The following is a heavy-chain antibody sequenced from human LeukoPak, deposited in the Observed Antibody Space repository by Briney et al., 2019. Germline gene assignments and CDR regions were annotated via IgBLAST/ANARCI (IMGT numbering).Heavy chain of an antibody. CDR3: ATRKDSGSYFLYYYMDV. D-gene: IGHD1-26*01. Sequence: SETLSLTCTVSGGSVSDNSYNWGWVRQPPGKGLEWIGSVYYSGSTYYNPSLKSRVTISVDTSKNQFSLKLSSVTAADTAVYYCATRKDSGSYFLYYYMDVWGKGTTVTISS. CDR1: GGSVSDNSYN. CDR2: VYYSGST. V-gene: IGHV4-39*01. J-gene: IGHJ6*03.